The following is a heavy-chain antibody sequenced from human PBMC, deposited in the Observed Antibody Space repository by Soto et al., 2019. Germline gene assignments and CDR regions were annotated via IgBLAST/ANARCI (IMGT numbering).Heavy chain of an antibody. D-gene: IGHD6-13*01. Sequence: SETLSLTCTVSGGSISPYYWSWIRQPPGKGLEWIGYIYYSGNTYYNPSLKSRVTMSVDTSRNQLLLQLNSVTAADTAVYYCARGRIAATGFDYWVQGTLVT. V-gene: IGHV4-59*01. CDR2: IYYSGNT. CDR3: ARGRIAATGFDY. CDR1: GGSISPYY. J-gene: IGHJ4*02.